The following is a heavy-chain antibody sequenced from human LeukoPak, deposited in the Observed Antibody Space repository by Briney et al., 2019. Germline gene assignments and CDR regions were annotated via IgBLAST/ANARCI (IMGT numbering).Heavy chain of an antibody. CDR2: IYSDNT. J-gene: IGHJ4*02. CDR3: AKDRRWYYYDSSGYYGLDY. Sequence: GGSLRLSCAASGFTVSSNSMSWVRQAPGKGLEWVSFIYSDNTHYSDSVKGRFTISRDNSKNTLYLQMNSLRAEDTAVYYCAKDRRWYYYDSSGYYGLDYWGQGTLVTVSS. V-gene: IGHV3-53*01. D-gene: IGHD3-22*01. CDR1: GFTVSSNS.